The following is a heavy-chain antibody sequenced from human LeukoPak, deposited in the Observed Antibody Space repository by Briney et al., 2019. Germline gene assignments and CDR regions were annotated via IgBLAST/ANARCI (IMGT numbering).Heavy chain of an antibody. CDR2: ICPSDSDT. CDR3: ARQRRGGYSLT. J-gene: IGHJ5*02. V-gene: IGHV5-51*01. D-gene: IGHD5-12*01. Sequence: GESLKISCKASGYSFTSYWIGWVRQMPGKGLEWMGIICPSDSDTKYSPSFQGQVTISADKSISTAYLQWSSLKASDTAMYYCARQRRGGYSLTWGQGTLVTVSS. CDR1: GYSFTSYW.